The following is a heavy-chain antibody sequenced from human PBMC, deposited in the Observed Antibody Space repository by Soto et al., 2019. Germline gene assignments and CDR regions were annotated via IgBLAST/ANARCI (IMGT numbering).Heavy chain of an antibody. Sequence: GGSLRLSCAASGFTFSSYSMNWVRQAPGKGLEWVSSISSSSSYIYYADSVKGRFTISRDNAKNSLYLQMNSLRAEDTAVYYCARMSPPLGPDSSGSIDYWGQGTLVTVSS. V-gene: IGHV3-21*01. CDR3: ARMSPPLGPDSSGSIDY. CDR2: ISSSSSYI. D-gene: IGHD3-22*01. CDR1: GFTFSSYS. J-gene: IGHJ4*02.